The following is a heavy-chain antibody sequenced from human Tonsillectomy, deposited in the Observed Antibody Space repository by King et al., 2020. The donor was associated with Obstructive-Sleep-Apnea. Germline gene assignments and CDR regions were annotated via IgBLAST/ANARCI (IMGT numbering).Heavy chain of an antibody. Sequence: VQLVESGGGVVQPGGSLRLSCAASGFTFDDYTMHWVRQAPGTGLEWVSLIIWDGGSTHYADSVKGRFTISRDNSKNSLYLQMNSLRTEDTALYYCAKDFITWFDPWGQGTLVTVSS. CDR3: AKDFITWFDP. D-gene: IGHD3-22*01. CDR1: GFTFDDYT. CDR2: IIWDGGST. J-gene: IGHJ5*02. V-gene: IGHV3-43*01.